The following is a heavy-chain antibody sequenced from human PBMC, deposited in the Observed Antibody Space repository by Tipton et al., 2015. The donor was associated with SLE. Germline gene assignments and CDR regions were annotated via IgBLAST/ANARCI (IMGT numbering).Heavy chain of an antibody. CDR3: ACQYSSSYNWFDP. D-gene: IGHD6-6*01. CDR1: GGSISSGSYY. CDR2: IYTSGSA. V-gene: IGHV4-61*02. J-gene: IGHJ5*02. Sequence: TLSLTCTVSGGSISSGSYYWSWIRQPAGKGLEWIGRIYTSGSANYNPSLKSRVIISVDTSKDQFSLKLSSVTAADTAVYYCACQYSSSYNWFDPWGQGTLVTVSS.